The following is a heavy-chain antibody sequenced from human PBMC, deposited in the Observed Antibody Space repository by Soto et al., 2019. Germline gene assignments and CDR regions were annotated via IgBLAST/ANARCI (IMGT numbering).Heavy chain of an antibody. CDR3: TREGCSGGSCYYYYYGMDV. CDR2: IRSKAYGGTT. Sequence: PGGSLRLSCAVSGFTFSSYWMSWVRQAPGKGLEWVGFIRSKAYGGTTEYAASVKGRFTISRDDSKSIAYLQMNSLKTEDTAVYYCTREGCSGGSCYYYYYGMDVWGQGTTVTVSS. J-gene: IGHJ6*02. D-gene: IGHD2-15*01. CDR1: GFTFSSYW. V-gene: IGHV3-49*04.